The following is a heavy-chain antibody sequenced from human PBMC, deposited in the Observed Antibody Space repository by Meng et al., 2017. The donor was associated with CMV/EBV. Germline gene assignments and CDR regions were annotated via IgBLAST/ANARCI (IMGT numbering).Heavy chain of an antibody. CDR3: TTGVYCSSTSCSDY. Sequence: GESLKISCAASGFTFSNAWMSWVRQAPGKGLEWVGRIKSKTDGGTTDYAAPVKGRFTISRDDSKNTLYLQINSLKTEDTAVYYCTTGVYCSSTSCSDYWGQGTLVTVSS. CDR2: IKSKTDGGTT. J-gene: IGHJ4*02. V-gene: IGHV3-15*01. CDR1: GFTFSNAW. D-gene: IGHD2-2*01.